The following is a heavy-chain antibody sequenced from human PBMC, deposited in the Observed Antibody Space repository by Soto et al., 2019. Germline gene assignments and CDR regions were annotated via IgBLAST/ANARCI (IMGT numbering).Heavy chain of an antibody. V-gene: IGHV1-69*01. Sequence: QMQLVQSGAEVKKPGSSVKVSCKASGGTLSNYAISWVRQAPGQGLEWMGGIIPILGSANYAQKFQDRVTITADESTSTTYMELSSLRSEDAAVYYCASRERVGAFDVWGQGTVVTVSS. D-gene: IGHD1-26*01. J-gene: IGHJ3*01. CDR1: GGTLSNYA. CDR2: IIPILGSA. CDR3: ASRERVGAFDV.